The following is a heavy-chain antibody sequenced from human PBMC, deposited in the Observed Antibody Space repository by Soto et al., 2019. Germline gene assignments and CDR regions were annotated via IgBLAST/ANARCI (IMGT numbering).Heavy chain of an antibody. CDR1: GYTFTGYY. V-gene: IGHV1-2*04. CDR3: AREDSSSWYGPYYGMDV. Sequence: QVQLVQSGAEVKKPGASVKVSCKASGYTFTGYYMHWVRQAPGQGLEWMGWINPNSGGTNYAQKFQGWVNMTRDTSISTAYMELSRLRSDDTAVYYCAREDSSSWYGPYYGMDVWGQGTTVTVSS. J-gene: IGHJ6*02. CDR2: INPNSGGT. D-gene: IGHD6-13*01.